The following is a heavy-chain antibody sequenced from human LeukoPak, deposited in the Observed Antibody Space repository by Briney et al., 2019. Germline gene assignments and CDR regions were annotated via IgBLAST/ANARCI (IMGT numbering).Heavy chain of an antibody. CDR2: IYHSGST. J-gene: IGHJ4*02. Sequence: SETLSLTCAVSGYSISTGYYWGWIRQPPGKGLEWIGSIYHSGSTYYNPSLKSRVTMSVDTSKNQFSLKLTSVTAADTAVYYCARDFGGYDRSGYFATWGQGTLVTVSS. V-gene: IGHV4-38-2*02. D-gene: IGHD3-22*01. CDR1: GYSISTGYY. CDR3: ARDFGGYDRSGYFAT.